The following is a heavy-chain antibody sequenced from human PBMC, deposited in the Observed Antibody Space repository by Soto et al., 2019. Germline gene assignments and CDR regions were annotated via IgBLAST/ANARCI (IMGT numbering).Heavy chain of an antibody. Sequence: QVQLQESGPGLVKPSQTLSLTCAISGDSVSSNSAACNWIRLSPSRGLEWLARTYYRSRWYNDYAVSVRSRITVNPDTSKNQFSLQLTSVTPEDTAVYYCAGTTSHQWYYMDVWGKGTTVTVSS. CDR2: TYYRSRWYN. CDR1: GDSVSSNSAA. CDR3: AGTTSHQWYYMDV. J-gene: IGHJ6*03. D-gene: IGHD1-7*01. V-gene: IGHV6-1*01.